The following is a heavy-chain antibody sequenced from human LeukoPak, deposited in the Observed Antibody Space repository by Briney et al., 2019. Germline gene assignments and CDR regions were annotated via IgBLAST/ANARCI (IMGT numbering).Heavy chain of an antibody. CDR1: GFTFSSYG. D-gene: IGHD3-22*01. CDR2: ISYDVGYK. Sequence: GGSLRLSCAASGFTFSSYGIHWVRQAPGKGLERVAVISYDVGYKYYADSGKGRFTIPRDNPKHPVYLQMTCLRAEDTAVYYCARDRQEIVVVDPFDSWGQGTLVTVSS. V-gene: IGHV3-30*03. J-gene: IGHJ4*02. CDR3: ARDRQEIVVVDPFDS.